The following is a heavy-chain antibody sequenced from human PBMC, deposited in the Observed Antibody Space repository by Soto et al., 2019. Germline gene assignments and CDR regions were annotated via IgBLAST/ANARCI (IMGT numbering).Heavy chain of an antibody. V-gene: IGHV3-7*01. CDR3: ARDGHNTNDVDH. D-gene: IGHD1-20*01. J-gene: IGHJ5*02. CDR2: INKDGSEK. Sequence: EVQLVESGGVLVQPGGSLRLSCVASGFTSGDYWMNWVRQAPGKGLEWVAIINKDGSEKFYLDSVKGRFTISRDNAKNSLFLQMNSLRAEDTALYYCARDGHNTNDVDHWGQGTRVTVSS. CDR1: GFTSGDYW.